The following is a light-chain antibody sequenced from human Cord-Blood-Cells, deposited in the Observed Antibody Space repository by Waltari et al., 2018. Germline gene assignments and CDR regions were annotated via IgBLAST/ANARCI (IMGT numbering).Light chain of an antibody. J-gene: IGKJ2*01. CDR3: QQYGSSLYT. CDR2: GAS. CDR1: QSVSSSY. Sequence: EMVVTQSTGTVSVSPGERATLSCRASQSVSSSYLAWYQQKPGQAPRLLIYGASSRATGIPDRFSGSGSGTDFTLTISRLEPEDFAVYYCQQYGSSLYTFGQGTKLEIK. V-gene: IGKV3-20*01.